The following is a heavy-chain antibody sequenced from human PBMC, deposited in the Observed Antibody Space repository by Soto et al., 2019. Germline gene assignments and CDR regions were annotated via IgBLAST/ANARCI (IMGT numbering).Heavy chain of an antibody. J-gene: IGHJ6*02. V-gene: IGHV3-11*01. CDR1: GFTFSDYY. CDR3: ARDYYCGGGSCSPDYYDYDGMDL. CDR2: ISSGGSSR. D-gene: IGHD2-15*01. Sequence: QVQLVESGGGLVKPGGSLRLSCAPSGFTFSDYYMSWIRQAPGKGLEWISYISSGGSSRYYADSVKGRFTISRDNAMKSLYRQRNSLRAEDPAVYYCARDYYCGGGSCSPDYYDYDGMDLWGQGTTVTV.